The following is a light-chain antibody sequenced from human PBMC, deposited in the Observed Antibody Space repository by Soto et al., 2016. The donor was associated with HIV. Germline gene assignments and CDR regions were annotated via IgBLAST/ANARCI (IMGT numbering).Light chain of an antibody. CDR1: QGISNS. V-gene: IGKV1-NL1*01. CDR2: GAS. Sequence: DIQMTQSPSSLSASVGDRVTITCRASQGISNSLAWYQQRPGRAPKLLVYGASTLESGVPSRFSGSGSGTDYTLTISSLQPEDFATYYCQQYQTEEGTFGQGTTVEIK. J-gene: IGKJ1*01. CDR3: QQYQTEEGT.